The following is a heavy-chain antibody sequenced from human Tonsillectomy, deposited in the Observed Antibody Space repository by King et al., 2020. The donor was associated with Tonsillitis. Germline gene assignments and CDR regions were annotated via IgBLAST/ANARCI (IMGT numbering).Heavy chain of an antibody. D-gene: IGHD2-8*02. Sequence: ELVQSASEVEKPGASVRISCKSSGSMFTTHYMHWVRQAPGAGREWMGIINPRAGSAVYGQKFQGRVNLTRDTSSNNVYMELSSLTSEDTAVYYCARAVEGYAWGGFDLWGQGTVVTVSS. CDR1: GSMFTTHY. J-gene: IGHJ3*01. V-gene: IGHV1-46*01. CDR3: ARAVEGYAWGGFDL. CDR2: INPRAGSA.